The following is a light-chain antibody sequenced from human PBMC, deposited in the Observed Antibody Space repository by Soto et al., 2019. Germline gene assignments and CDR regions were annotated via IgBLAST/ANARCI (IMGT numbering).Light chain of an antibody. J-gene: IGKJ5*01. V-gene: IGKV3-11*01. CDR1: QSVGSY. CDR3: QQRKYWPPIT. CDR2: YAS. Sequence: EIGLTQSPATLSLSPGERATLSCRASQSVGSYLAWYQQRPGQAPRLLIYYASTRATGIPARFSGSGSGTDFTLTIRSLEPEDFAIYYCQQRKYWPPITFGQGTRLEIK.